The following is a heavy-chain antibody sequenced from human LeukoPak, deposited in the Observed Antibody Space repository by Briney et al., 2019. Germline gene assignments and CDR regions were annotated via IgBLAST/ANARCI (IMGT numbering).Heavy chain of an antibody. V-gene: IGHV4-61*02. J-gene: IGHJ3*02. CDR3: ARSRGDDAFDI. Sequence: SETLSLTCTVSGGSISSGSYYWTWIRQPAGKGLEWIGRVYTSGSTIGNTNYNPSLKSRVTISVDTSKNQFSLKLSSVTAADTAVYYCARSRGDDAFDIWGQGTMVTVSS. CDR1: GGSISSGSYY. D-gene: IGHD3-16*01. CDR2: VYTSG.